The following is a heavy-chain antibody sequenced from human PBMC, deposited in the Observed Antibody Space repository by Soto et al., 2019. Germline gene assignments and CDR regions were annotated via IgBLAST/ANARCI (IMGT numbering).Heavy chain of an antibody. J-gene: IGHJ6*02. CDR3: ARDLIAARWDYYYGMDV. Sequence: SETLSLTCTVSGGSISSYYWSWIRQPPGKGLEWIGYIYYSGSTNYNPSLKSRVTISVDTSKNQFSLKLSSVTAADTAVYYCARDLIAARWDYYYGMDVWGQGTTVTVSS. CDR2: IYYSGST. V-gene: IGHV4-59*01. D-gene: IGHD6-6*01. CDR1: GGSISSYY.